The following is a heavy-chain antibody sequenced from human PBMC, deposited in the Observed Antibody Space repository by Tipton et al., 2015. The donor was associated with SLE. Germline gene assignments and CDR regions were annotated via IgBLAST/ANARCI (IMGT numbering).Heavy chain of an antibody. CDR2: INHSGST. Sequence: TLSLTCAVYGGSFSGYYWSWIRQPPGKGLEWIGEINHSGSTNYNPSLKSRVTISVDTSKNQFSLKPSSVTAADTAVYYCARGRRLSVNWFDPWGQGTLVTVSS. J-gene: IGHJ5*02. CDR3: ARGRRLSVNWFDP. CDR1: GGSFSGYY. V-gene: IGHV4-34*01. D-gene: IGHD4/OR15-4a*01.